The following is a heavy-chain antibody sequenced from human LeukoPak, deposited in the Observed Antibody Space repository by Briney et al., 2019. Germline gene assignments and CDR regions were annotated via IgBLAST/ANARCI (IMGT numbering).Heavy chain of an antibody. CDR3: ARGDYSYKSYYYYYMDV. D-gene: IGHD5-18*01. J-gene: IGHJ6*03. CDR2: ISSSGSTI. CDR1: GFTFSDYY. V-gene: IGHV3-11*04. Sequence: PGGSLRLSCAASGFTFSDYYMNWIRQAPGKGLEWVSYISSSGSTIYYADSVRGRFTISRDNAKNSLYLQMNSLRAEDTAVYYCARGDYSYKSYYYYYMDVWGKGTTVTVSS.